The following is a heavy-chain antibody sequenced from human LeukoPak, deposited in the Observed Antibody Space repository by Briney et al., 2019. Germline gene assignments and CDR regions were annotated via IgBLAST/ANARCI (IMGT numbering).Heavy chain of an antibody. V-gene: IGHV4-4*07. J-gene: IGHJ6*03. Sequence: SETLSLTCTVSGGSISSYYWSWIRQPAGKGLEWIGRIYTSGSTNYNPSLKSRVTMSVDTSKNQFSLKLSSVTAADTAVYYCAGDRRIAAAGTYYYYYMDVWGKGTTVTVSS. D-gene: IGHD6-13*01. CDR2: IYTSGST. CDR1: GGSISSYY. CDR3: AGDRRIAAAGTYYYYYMDV.